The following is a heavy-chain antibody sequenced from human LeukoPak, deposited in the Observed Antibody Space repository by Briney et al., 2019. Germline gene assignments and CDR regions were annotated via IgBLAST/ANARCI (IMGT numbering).Heavy chain of an antibody. CDR1: GGSISSHY. Sequence: SETLSLTCTVSGGSISSHYWSWLRQPPGKGLEWIGYIYYSGSTNYNPSLKSRVTISVDTSKNQFSLKLSSVTAADTAVYYCARVTVVVTARFPASEYYYYYMDVWGKGTTVTVSS. D-gene: IGHD2-21*02. V-gene: IGHV4-59*11. CDR3: ARVTVVVTARFPASEYYYYYMDV. J-gene: IGHJ6*03. CDR2: IYYSGST.